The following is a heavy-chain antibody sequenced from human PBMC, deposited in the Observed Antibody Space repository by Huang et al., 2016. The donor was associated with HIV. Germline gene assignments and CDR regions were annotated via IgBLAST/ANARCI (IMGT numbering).Heavy chain of an antibody. D-gene: IGHD3-10*01. CDR3: ARAPDTTRGPLLATVIRGNNRPWFFDL. CDR2: IYDGGGT. V-gene: IGHV4-30-2*06. Sequence: QQQLQESGSRLLKPSQTLSLTCPISSVTFTHAGYSWCWIRQSPGKGLEWLGYIYDGGGTHYEPARESRVTIAHGRCKSQLSLILTSVTAADTAVYCCARAPDTTRGPLLATVIRGNNRPWFFDLWDRGTRVTVSS. CDR1: SVTFTHAGYS. J-gene: IGHJ2*01.